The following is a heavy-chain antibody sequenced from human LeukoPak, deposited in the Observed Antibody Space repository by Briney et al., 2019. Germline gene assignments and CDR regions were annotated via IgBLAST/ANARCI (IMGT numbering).Heavy chain of an antibody. J-gene: IGHJ4*02. D-gene: IGHD6-19*01. Sequence: GGSLRLSCAASGFIFRSYAMSWVRQAPGKGLEWVSAISGSGSSTYYADSVKGRFTISRDNSKNTLYLQMNSLRAEDTAVYYCAKPRENSSGVGRYFDYWGQGTLVTVSS. CDR3: AKPRENSSGVGRYFDY. CDR1: GFIFRSYA. V-gene: IGHV3-23*01. CDR2: ISGSGSST.